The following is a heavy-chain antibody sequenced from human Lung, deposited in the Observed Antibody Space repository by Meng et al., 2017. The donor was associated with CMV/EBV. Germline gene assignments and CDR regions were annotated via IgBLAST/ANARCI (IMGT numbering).Heavy chain of an antibody. CDR3: ARGDIVVVPAAITGGGAFDI. D-gene: IGHD2-2*01. CDR2: ISYDGSNK. Sequence: SSYAMHWVRQAPGKGLGWVAVISYDGSNKYYADSVKGRFTISRDNSKNTLYLQMNSLRAEDTAVYYCARGDIVVVPAAITGGGAFDIWGQGTMVTVSS. J-gene: IGHJ3*02. V-gene: IGHV3-30*04. CDR1: SSYA.